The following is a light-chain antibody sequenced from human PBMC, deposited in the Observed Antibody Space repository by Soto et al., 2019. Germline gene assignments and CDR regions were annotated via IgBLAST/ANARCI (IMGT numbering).Light chain of an antibody. CDR1: QSIGHF. Sequence: DIQVTQSPSSLSTSIGDKVTITCRASQSIGHFLNWYQQKPGKAPNLIIYATSTLRSGVPSRFTGSGYGTDFTLTITNLQPHEFADYFCQQDYDIPLPFGQGPSLEI. CDR2: ATS. CDR3: QQDYDIPLP. J-gene: IGKJ2*01. V-gene: IGKV1-39*01.